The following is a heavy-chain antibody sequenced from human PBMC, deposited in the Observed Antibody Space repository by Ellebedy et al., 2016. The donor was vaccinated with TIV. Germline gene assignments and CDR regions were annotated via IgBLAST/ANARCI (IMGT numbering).Heavy chain of an antibody. CDR2: VYHLGNT. D-gene: IGHD3-16*01. CDR3: ANGGSLSYGIFDY. CDR1: SASISDVGSY. V-gene: IGHV4-31*03. Sequence: SETLSLXCTISSASISDVGSYWSWIRQLPGKGLEWIGYVYHLGNTYYTPSLKSRVAISVDSSKNQFSLRLNSVTAADTGVYYCANGGSLSYGIFDYWGQGNLVTVSS. J-gene: IGHJ4*02.